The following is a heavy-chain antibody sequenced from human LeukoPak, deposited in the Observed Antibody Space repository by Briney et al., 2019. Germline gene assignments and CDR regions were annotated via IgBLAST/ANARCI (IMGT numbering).Heavy chain of an antibody. CDR3: ARDHCSSTSCDTDSIAYDGMDV. CDR2: ILYEGSNK. J-gene: IGHJ6*02. CDR1: GFTFSSYG. Sequence: GGSLTLPCALSGFTFSSYGMQWVRQAPDGGLEWVAVILYEGSNKYYADSVKGRFTISRDKSKNTLYLQINSQSAEDRSVYYCARDHCSSTSCDTDSIAYDGMDVWGQGTTVTVSS. V-gene: IGHV3-30*19. D-gene: IGHD2-2*01.